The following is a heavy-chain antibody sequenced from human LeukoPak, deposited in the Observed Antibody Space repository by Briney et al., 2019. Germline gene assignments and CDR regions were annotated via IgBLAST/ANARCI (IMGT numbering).Heavy chain of an antibody. CDR2: INHSGST. Sequence: SETLSLTCAVYGGSFSGYYWSWIRQPPGKGLEWIGEINHSGSTNYNPSLKSRVTISVDTSKNQFSLKLSSVTAADTAVYYCARGADDYYDSSGVFDYWGQGTLVTVSS. V-gene: IGHV4-34*01. J-gene: IGHJ4*02. D-gene: IGHD3-22*01. CDR1: GGSFSGYY. CDR3: ARGADDYYDSSGVFDY.